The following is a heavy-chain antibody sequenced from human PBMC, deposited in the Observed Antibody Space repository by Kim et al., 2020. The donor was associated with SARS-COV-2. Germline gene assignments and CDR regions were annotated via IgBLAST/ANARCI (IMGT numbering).Heavy chain of an antibody. D-gene: IGHD5-18*01. Sequence: GGSLRLSCAASGFTFSSYGMHWVRQAPGKGLEWVAVIWYDGSNKYYADSVKGRFTISRDNSKNTLYLQMNSLRAEDTAVYYCAKDPTAMAGGWFDPWGQGTLVTVSS. CDR3: AKDPTAMAGGWFDP. V-gene: IGHV3-33*06. J-gene: IGHJ5*02. CDR1: GFTFSSYG. CDR2: IWYDGSNK.